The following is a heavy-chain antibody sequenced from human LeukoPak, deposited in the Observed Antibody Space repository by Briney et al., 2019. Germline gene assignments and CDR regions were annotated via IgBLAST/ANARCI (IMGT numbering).Heavy chain of an antibody. CDR1: GGSISSYY. V-gene: IGHV4-4*07. D-gene: IGHD3-22*01. CDR2: IYTSGST. Sequence: PSETLSLTCTVSGGSISSYYWSWIRQPAGKGLEWIGRIYTSGSTNYNPSLKSRVTMSVDTSKNQFSLKLSSVTAADTAVYYCARDPTYYDSSGYSDWGQGTLVTVSS. J-gene: IGHJ4*02. CDR3: ARDPTYYDSSGYSD.